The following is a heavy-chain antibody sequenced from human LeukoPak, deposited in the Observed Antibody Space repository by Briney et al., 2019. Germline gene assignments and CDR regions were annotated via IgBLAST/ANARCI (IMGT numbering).Heavy chain of an antibody. CDR3: ASQLEGDWFDP. CDR1: GGSISSGGYS. CDR2: IYHSGST. V-gene: IGHV4-30-2*01. J-gene: IGHJ5*02. Sequence: PSQTLSLTCAVSGGSISSGGYSWSWIRQPPGKGLEWIGYIYHSGSTYYNPSLKSRVTTSVDRSKNQFSLKLSSVTAADTAVYYCASQLEGDWFDPWGQGTLVTVSS. D-gene: IGHD1-1*01.